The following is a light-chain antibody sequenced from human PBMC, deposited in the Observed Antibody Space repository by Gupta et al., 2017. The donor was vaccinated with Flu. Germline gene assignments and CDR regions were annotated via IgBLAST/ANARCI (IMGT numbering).Light chain of an antibody. V-gene: IGKV1-9*01. J-gene: IGKJ3*01. CDR3: QQLDDYPRT. CDR1: QGISRF. CDR2: AAS. Sequence: DIQLTQSPSFLSASVGDRVTITCRASQGISRFLAWYQQRPGKAPNLLIYAASTLQSGVPSRFGGSGSGTEFTLTISSLQPEDFATYYCQQLDDYPRTFGPGTKVEI.